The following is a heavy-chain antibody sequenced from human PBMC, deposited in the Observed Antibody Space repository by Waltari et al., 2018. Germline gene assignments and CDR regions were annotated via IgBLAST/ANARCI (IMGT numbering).Heavy chain of an antibody. CDR2: IYPGDSDT. Sequence: EVQLVQSGAEVKKPGESLKISCKGSGYSFTSYWIGWVRQMPGKGLEWMGIIYPGDSDTRYSPSFQGQVTISADKSISTAYLQWSSLKASDTAMYYCARHLVPAAINIDYDAFDIWGQGTMVTVSS. J-gene: IGHJ3*02. CDR3: ARHLVPAAINIDYDAFDI. CDR1: GYSFTSYW. V-gene: IGHV5-51*01. D-gene: IGHD2-2*01.